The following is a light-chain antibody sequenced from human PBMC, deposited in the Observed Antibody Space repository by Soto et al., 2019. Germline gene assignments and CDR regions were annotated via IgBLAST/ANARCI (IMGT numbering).Light chain of an antibody. J-gene: IGKJ4*01. Sequence: EIVMTQSPATLSVSPGERATLSCRASQSVSNNLAWYQQKPGQAPRLLIYGASTRATGIPARFSGSGSETAFTPTISSLQSEDFSVYYCQQYNTWSPLTFGGGTKVETK. CDR2: GAS. CDR3: QQYNTWSPLT. CDR1: QSVSNN. V-gene: IGKV3-15*01.